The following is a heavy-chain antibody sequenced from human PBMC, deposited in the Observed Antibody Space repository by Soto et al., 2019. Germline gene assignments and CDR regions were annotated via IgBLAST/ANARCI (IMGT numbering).Heavy chain of an antibody. V-gene: IGHV3-13*05. CDR3: ARSTVGYAFDI. D-gene: IGHD4-17*01. CDR2: IGTAVDP. J-gene: IGHJ3*02. Sequence: LXLSFASPGFTFSSYDMHWVRQATGKGLEWVSAIGTAVDPYYPGSVKGRFTISRENAKNSLYLQMNSLRAGDTAVYYCARSTVGYAFDIWGQGTMVTV. CDR1: GFTFSSYD.